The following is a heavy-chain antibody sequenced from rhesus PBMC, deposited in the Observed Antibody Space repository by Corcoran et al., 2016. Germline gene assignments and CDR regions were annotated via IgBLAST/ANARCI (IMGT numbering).Heavy chain of an antibody. CDR1: GYTFTDSS. Sequence: VQLVQSGAEVKKPGASVKISCKASGYTFTDSSMHWVRQAPRQGLEWMGWINPYNGNTKYAQKFQGRVTMTRDTSTSTAYMELSSLRSEDTAVYYCAIDGTAAAGIFDYWGQGVLVTVSS. V-gene: IGHV1S2*01. CDR3: AIDGTAAAGIFDY. J-gene: IGHJ4*01. D-gene: IGHD6-25*01. CDR2: INPYNGNT.